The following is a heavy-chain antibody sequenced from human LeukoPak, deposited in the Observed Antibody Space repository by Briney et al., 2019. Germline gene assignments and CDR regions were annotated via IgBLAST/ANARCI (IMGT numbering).Heavy chain of an antibody. J-gene: IGHJ4*02. V-gene: IGHV3-21*01. Sequence: PGGSLRLPCAASGFTFSSYSMNWVRQAPGKGLEWVSSISSSSSYIYYADSVKGRFTISRDNAKNSLYLQMNSLRAEDTAVYYCARDIGSGGPFDYWGQGTLVTVSS. D-gene: IGHD2-8*02. CDR2: ISSSSSYI. CDR1: GFTFSSYS. CDR3: ARDIGSGGPFDY.